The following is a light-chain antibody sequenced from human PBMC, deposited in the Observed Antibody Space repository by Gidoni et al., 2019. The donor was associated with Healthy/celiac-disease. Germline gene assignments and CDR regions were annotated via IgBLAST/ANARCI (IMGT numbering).Light chain of an antibody. Sequence: EIVLTQSPGTLSWSPGERATLHCRASQSVSSSYLAWYQQKPGQAPRLLIYGASSRATGIPDRFSGSGSGTDFTLTISRLEPEDFAVYYCQQYGSSPRTFGQGTKVEIK. V-gene: IGKV3-20*01. CDR2: GAS. J-gene: IGKJ1*01. CDR1: QSVSSSY. CDR3: QQYGSSPRT.